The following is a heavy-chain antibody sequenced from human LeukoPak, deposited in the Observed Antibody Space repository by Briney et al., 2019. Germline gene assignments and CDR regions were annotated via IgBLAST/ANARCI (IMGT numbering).Heavy chain of an antibody. Sequence: GGSLRLSCAASGFTFSRYGIHWVRQAPGKGLEWVAFISYDGSNKYYADSVKGRFTISRDNSKNTLYLQMNSLRTEDTAVYYCAKDQRYNWNGYDYWGQEPWSPSPQ. V-gene: IGHV3-30*18. CDR2: ISYDGSNK. CDR3: AKDQRYNWNGYDY. CDR1: GFTFSRYG. D-gene: IGHD1-1*01. J-gene: IGHJ4*01.